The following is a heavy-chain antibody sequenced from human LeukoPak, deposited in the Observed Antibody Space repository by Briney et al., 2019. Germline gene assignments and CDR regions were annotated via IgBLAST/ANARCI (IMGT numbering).Heavy chain of an antibody. CDR1: GYSFTSYW. J-gene: IGHJ4*02. D-gene: IGHD5-18*01. CDR2: IYPGDSDT. Sequence: GESLKIACKGYGYSFTSYWIGWVRQMTGKGLEWMGIIYPGDSDTRYSPSFQGQVTISADKSISTAYLQWCSLKASDTATYYCARFKRRYSYNYWGQGTLVTVSS. V-gene: IGHV5-51*01. CDR3: ARFKRRYSYNY.